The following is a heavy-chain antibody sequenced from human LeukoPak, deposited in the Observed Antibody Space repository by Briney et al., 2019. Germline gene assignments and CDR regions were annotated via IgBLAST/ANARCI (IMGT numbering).Heavy chain of an antibody. V-gene: IGHV4-39*01. CDR3: ARQLREWRRYFDY. CDR1: GGSISSGSYY. CDR2: IYYSGST. J-gene: IGHJ4*02. Sequence: SETLSLTCTVSGGSISSGSYYWGWIRQPPGKGLEWIGSIYYSGSTNYNPSLKSRVTISVDTSKNQFSLKLSSVTAADTAVYYCARQLREWRRYFDYWGQGTLVTVSS. D-gene: IGHD3-16*01.